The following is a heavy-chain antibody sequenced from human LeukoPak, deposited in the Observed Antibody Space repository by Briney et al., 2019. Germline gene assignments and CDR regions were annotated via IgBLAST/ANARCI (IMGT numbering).Heavy chain of an antibody. D-gene: IGHD3-22*01. J-gene: IGHJ4*02. V-gene: IGHV3-23*01. CDR2: ITSRGDST. Sequence: PGRSLRLSCAASAFSFGSFAMSWVRQAPGKGLEWVAAITSRGDSTYYADSVKGRFTISRDNSKNTLYLQMNSLRGEDTALYYCAKPGISMVVVLNYFDDWGQGTLVTVSS. CDR1: AFSFGSFA. CDR3: AKPGISMVVVLNYFDD.